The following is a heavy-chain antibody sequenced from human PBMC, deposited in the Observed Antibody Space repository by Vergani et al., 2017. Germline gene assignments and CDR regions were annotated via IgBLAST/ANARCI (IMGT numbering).Heavy chain of an antibody. Sequence: EVQLVESGGGLVQPGGSLRLSCAASGFTFSSYAMHWVRQAPGKGLEYVSGISNNGGSTYYADSVKGRFTISRDNPKNTLYLQMGSLRAEDMAVYYCARRYCSSTSCYYFDYWGQGTLVTVSS. CDR3: ARRYCSSTSCYYFDY. CDR2: ISNNGGST. CDR1: GFTFSSYA. D-gene: IGHD2-2*01. J-gene: IGHJ4*02. V-gene: IGHV3-64*07.